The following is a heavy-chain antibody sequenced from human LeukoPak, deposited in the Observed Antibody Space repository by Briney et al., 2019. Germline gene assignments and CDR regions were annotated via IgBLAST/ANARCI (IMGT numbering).Heavy chain of an antibody. Sequence: SETLSLTCTVSGGSISSYYWSWIRQPPGKGLEWIGYIYYSGSTNYNPSLKSRVTISVDTSKNQFSLKLSSVTAADTAVYYRARVYRSSWYEADYWGQGTLVTVSS. CDR3: ARVYRSSWYEADY. J-gene: IGHJ4*02. CDR1: GGSISSYY. D-gene: IGHD6-13*01. V-gene: IGHV4-59*08. CDR2: IYYSGST.